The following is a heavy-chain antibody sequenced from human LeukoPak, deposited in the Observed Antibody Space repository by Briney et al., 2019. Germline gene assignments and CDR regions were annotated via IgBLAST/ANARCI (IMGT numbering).Heavy chain of an antibody. CDR1: GYVFSNYG. D-gene: IGHD2-2*02. Sequence: GASVHVSCKASGYVFSNYGISWVRQAPGQGLAWMGWISAYNGYTNYAQNLQGRVTMTTDTSTDTAYMELRSLRSDDTAVYYCARDGLSYTNPNNWFDPWGQGTLVTVSS. V-gene: IGHV1-18*01. J-gene: IGHJ5*02. CDR2: ISAYNGYT. CDR3: ARDGLSYTNPNNWFDP.